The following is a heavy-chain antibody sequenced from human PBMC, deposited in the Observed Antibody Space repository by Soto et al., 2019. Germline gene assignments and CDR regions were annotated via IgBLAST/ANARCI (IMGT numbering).Heavy chain of an antibody. V-gene: IGHV4-59*01. Sequence: QVQLQESGPGLVKPSETLSLTCTVSGGSISSYYWSWIRQPPGKGLEWIGYIYYSGSTNYNPSLKSRVTISVDTSKNQISLKLNSVTAADTAVYYCARWYGGSLDYWGQGTLVTVSS. CDR3: ARWYGGSLDY. J-gene: IGHJ4*02. CDR1: GGSISSYY. D-gene: IGHD4-17*01. CDR2: IYYSGST.